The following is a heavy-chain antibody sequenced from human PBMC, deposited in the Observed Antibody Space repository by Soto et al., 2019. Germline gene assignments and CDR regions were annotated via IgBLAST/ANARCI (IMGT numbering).Heavy chain of an antibody. D-gene: IGHD6-13*01. CDR1: AFAVRSSE. CDR3: ARGRSVTAAGRIDY. Sequence: PRGTSLLSCAASAFAVRSSEMKCVSHSPGKGLEVVSYISSSGSTIYYADSVKGRFTISRDNAKNSLYLQMNSLRAEATAVYYCARGRSVTAAGRIDYWGQGTLVTVSS. J-gene: IGHJ4*02. V-gene: IGHV3-48*03. CDR2: ISSSGSTI.